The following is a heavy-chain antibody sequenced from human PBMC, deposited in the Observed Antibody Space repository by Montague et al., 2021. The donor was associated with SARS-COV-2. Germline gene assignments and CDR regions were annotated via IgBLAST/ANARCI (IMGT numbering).Heavy chain of an antibody. CDR1: GGSISTYY. CDR3: AGPGGDCTGASCYFVY. J-gene: IGHJ4*02. D-gene: IGHD2-15*01. V-gene: IGHV4-59*01. CDR2: IYYSGST. Sequence: SETLSLTCSVSGGSISTYYWCWIRQPPGKGLGWKGYIYYSGSTNYNHSLTSQVTISIDTSKTQFSLELSSVTAADMAVYYCAGPGGDCTGASCYFVYWGQGTLVTVSS.